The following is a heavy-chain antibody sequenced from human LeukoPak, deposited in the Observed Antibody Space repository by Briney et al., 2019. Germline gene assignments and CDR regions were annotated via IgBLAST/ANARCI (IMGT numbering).Heavy chain of an antibody. V-gene: IGHV3-64*01. Sequence: HPGGSLRLSCAASGFTFSSYAMHWVRQAPGKGLEYVSAISSNGGSTYYANSVKGRFTISRDNSKNTLYLQMGSLRAEDMAVYYCAANMVRGAIVPPDYWGQGTLVTVSS. J-gene: IGHJ4*02. CDR2: ISSNGGST. CDR1: GFTFSSYA. D-gene: IGHD3-10*01. CDR3: AANMVRGAIVPPDY.